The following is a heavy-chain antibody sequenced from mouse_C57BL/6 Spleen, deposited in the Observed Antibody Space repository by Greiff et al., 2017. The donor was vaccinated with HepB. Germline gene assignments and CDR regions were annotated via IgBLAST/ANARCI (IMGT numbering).Heavy chain of an antibody. J-gene: IGHJ2*01. D-gene: IGHD2-1*01. CDR3: ARGGPYGNVDC. CDR2: IYPGDGDT. V-gene: IGHV1-80*01. Sequence: VQLQQSGAELVKPGASVKISCKASGYAFSSYWMNWVKQRPGKGLEWIGQIYPGDGDTNYNGKFKGKATLTADKSSSTAYMQLSSLTSEDSAVYFCARGGPYGNVDCWGQGTTLTVSS. CDR1: GYAFSSYW.